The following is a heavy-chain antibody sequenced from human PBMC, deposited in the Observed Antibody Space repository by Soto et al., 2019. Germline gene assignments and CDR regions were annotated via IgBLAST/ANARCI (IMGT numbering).Heavy chain of an antibody. CDR2: IYYSGST. Sequence: SETLSLTCTVSGGSISSYYWSWIRQPPGKGLEWIGNIYYSGSTYYNPSLKSRVTISVDTSKNQFSLKLNSVTAADTAVYYCASASIFYDILTGYLFSAFDIWGQGAMVTVSS. J-gene: IGHJ3*02. D-gene: IGHD3-9*01. CDR1: GGSISSYY. CDR3: ASASIFYDILTGYLFSAFDI. V-gene: IGHV4-59*08.